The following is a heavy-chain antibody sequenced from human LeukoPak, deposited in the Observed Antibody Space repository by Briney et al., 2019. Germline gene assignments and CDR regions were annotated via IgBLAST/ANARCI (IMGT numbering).Heavy chain of an antibody. CDR3: ARGRIHSWSDAFDI. V-gene: IGHV1-2*02. D-gene: IGHD5-18*01. CDR1: GYTFIGHY. CDR2: INSNSGGT. J-gene: IGHJ3*02. Sequence: GASVKVSCKASGYTFIGHYMHWVRQAPGQGLEWMGWINSNSGGTKYAQKFQGSVIMTRDMSISTAYMELSRLKSDDTAVYYCARGRIHSWSDAFDIWGQGTTVTVSS.